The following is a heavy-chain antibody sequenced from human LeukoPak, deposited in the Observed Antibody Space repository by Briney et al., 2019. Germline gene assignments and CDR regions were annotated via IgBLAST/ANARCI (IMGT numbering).Heavy chain of an antibody. CDR2: INHSGST. CDR1: GGSFSGYY. CDR3: ARGLLVPTIYNWLDP. Sequence: SETLSLTCAVYGGSFSGYYWSWIRQPPGKGLEWIGEINHSGSTNYNPSLKSRVTISVDTSKNQFSLKLSSVTAADTAVYYCARGLLVPTIYNWLDPWGQGTLVTVSS. V-gene: IGHV4-34*01. J-gene: IGHJ5*02. D-gene: IGHD2-8*02.